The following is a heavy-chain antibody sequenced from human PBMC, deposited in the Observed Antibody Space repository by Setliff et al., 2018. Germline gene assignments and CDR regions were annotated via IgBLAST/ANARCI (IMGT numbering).Heavy chain of an antibody. CDR1: GFTFSSYA. J-gene: IGHJ3*02. CDR3: AKAASYGYEDAFDI. CDR2: ISGYGSRT. V-gene: IGHV3-23*01. D-gene: IGHD5-18*01. Sequence: GGSLRLSCAASGFTFSSYAMTWVRQAPGKGLEWVSGISGYGSRTYYADSVKGRSTISRDNSQNTMYLQMNSLRAEDTALYYCAKAASYGYEDAFDIWGQGTMVTVSS.